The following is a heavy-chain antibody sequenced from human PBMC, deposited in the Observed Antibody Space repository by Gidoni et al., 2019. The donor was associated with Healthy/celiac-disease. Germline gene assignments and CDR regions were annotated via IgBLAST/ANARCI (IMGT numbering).Heavy chain of an antibody. J-gene: IGHJ4*02. CDR1: GGTFSSYA. V-gene: IGHV1-69*09. D-gene: IGHD6-13*01. Sequence: QVQLVQSGAEVQKPGSSVKVSCKASGGTFSSYAISWVRQAPGQGLEWMGRIIPILGIANYAQKFQGRVTITADKSTSTAYMELSSLRSEDTAVYYCATPKAAAGTLDYWGQGTLVTVSS. CDR2: IIPILGIA. CDR3: ATPKAAAGTLDY.